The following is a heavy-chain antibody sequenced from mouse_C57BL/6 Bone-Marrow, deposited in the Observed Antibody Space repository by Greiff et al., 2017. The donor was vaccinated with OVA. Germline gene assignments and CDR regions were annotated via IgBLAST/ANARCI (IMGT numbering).Heavy chain of an antibody. V-gene: IGHV3-6*01. CDR1: GYSITSGYY. J-gene: IGHJ2*01. CDR2: ISYDGSN. Sequence: DVQLQESGPGLVKPSQSLSLTCSVTGYSITSGYYWNWIRQFPGNKLEWMGYISYDGSNNYNPSLKNRISITRDTSKNQFFLKLNSVTTEDTATYYCARRDYYGDYWGQGTTLTVSS. CDR3: ARRDYYGDY.